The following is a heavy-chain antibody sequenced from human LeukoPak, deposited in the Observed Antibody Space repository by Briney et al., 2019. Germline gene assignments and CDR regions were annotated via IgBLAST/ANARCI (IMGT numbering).Heavy chain of an antibody. CDR2: INPDATDR. J-gene: IGHJ4*02. V-gene: IGHV3-7*01. CDR3: ARHQNWAWDF. Sequence: GGSLRLSCAASGFTFSSYAMSWVRRAPGKGLGWVANINPDATDRSYLGSVRGRFIISRDNAKNRHHLQMNSLRAEDTAIYYCARHQNWAWDFWGQGTLVTVSS. D-gene: IGHD7-27*01. CDR1: GFTFSSYA.